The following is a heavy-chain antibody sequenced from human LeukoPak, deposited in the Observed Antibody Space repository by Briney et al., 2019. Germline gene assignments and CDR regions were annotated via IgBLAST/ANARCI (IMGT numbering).Heavy chain of an antibody. J-gene: IGHJ5*02. CDR3: AKLDWFDP. V-gene: IGHV3-33*03. CDR1: GFTFSTYG. Sequence: GRSLTVSRAASGFTFSTYGMHWVRQAPGKGLEWVAVIWNDGSNKYYADSVKGRFTVSRDNAKNTVYLQMNSLRVEDTAVYYCAKLDWFDPWGQATILTDSP. CDR2: IWNDGSNK.